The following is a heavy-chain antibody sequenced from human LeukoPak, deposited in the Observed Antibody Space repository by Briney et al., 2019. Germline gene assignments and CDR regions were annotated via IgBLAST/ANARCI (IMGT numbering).Heavy chain of an antibody. CDR3: ARAGGDSSVY. CDR2: INYSGST. V-gene: IGHV4-39*01. Sequence: SETLSLTCTVSGGSISSSSYYWGWIRQPPGKGLEWIGSINYSGSTYYNPFLKSRVTISVDTSKNQFSLKLSSVTAADTAVYYCARAGGDSSVYWGQGTLVTVSS. D-gene: IGHD4-17*01. CDR1: GGSISSSSYY. J-gene: IGHJ4*02.